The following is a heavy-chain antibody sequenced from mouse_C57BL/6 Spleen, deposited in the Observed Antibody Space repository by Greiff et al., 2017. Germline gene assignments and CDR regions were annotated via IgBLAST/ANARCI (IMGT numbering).Heavy chain of an antibody. D-gene: IGHD1-2*01. Sequence: QVKLQQPGAELVKPGASGKLSCKAYGYTFTSYWMHWVKQRPGRGLEWIGRIDPTSGGTKYNAKFKSKATLTVDKPSSTAYMLLSSLTSEDSAVYYCARWDYYGPGVWGTGTTVTVSS. CDR3: ARWDYYGPGV. CDR1: GYTFTSYW. J-gene: IGHJ1*03. CDR2: IDPTSGGT. V-gene: IGHV1-72*01.